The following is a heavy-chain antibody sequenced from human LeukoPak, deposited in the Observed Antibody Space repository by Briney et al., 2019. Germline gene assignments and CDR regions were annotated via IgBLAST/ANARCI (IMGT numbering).Heavy chain of an antibody. CDR1: GFIFSSYA. V-gene: IGHV3-23*01. Sequence: GGSLRLSCAASGFIFSSYAMSWVRQAPGKGLEWVSTISGSGGSTYYADSVKGRFTISRDNSKNTVYLQMNSLRAEDTAVYYCARAQLVPSYYFDYWGQGTLVTVSS. CDR3: ARAQLVPSYYFDY. J-gene: IGHJ4*02. CDR2: ISGSGGST. D-gene: IGHD6-6*01.